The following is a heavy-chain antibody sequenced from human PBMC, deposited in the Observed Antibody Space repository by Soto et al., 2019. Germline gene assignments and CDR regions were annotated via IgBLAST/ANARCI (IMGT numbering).Heavy chain of an antibody. J-gene: IGHJ6*03. CDR1: GYTLTELS. D-gene: IGHD3-3*01. V-gene: IGHV1-24*01. CDR2: FDPEDGET. CDR3: ATALYYDFWSCYYAYYYYYMDV. Sequence: ASVKVSCKVSGYTLTELSMHWVRQAPGKGLEWMGGFDPEDGETIYAQKFQGRVTMTEDTSTDTAYMELSSLRSEDTAVYYCATALYYDFWSCYYAYYYYYMDVWGKGTTVTVSS.